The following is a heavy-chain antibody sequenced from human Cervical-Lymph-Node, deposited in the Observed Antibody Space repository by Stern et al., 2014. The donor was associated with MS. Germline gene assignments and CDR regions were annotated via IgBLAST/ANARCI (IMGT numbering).Heavy chain of an antibody. Sequence: QVQLQESGPGLVKPSQTLSLTCTVSGGSISSGGYYWSWIRQHPGKGLEWIGYIYYSGSTYYNPSLKSRVTISVDTSKNQFSLKLSSVTAADTAVYYCARENDFWSGYYTGQGWFDPWGQGTLVTVSS. CDR3: ARENDFWSGYYTGQGWFDP. D-gene: IGHD3-3*01. V-gene: IGHV4-31*03. CDR1: GGSISSGGYY. CDR2: IYYSGST. J-gene: IGHJ5*02.